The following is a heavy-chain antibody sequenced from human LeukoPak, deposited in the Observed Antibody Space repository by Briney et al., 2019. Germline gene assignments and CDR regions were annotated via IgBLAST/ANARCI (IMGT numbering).Heavy chain of an antibody. D-gene: IGHD4-11*01. CDR1: GFTFDDYG. Sequence: GGSLRLSCAASGFTFDDYGMSWVRQAPGKVLEWVSGINWNGGNTGYADSVKGRFTISRDNAKNSLYLQMNSLRAEDTALYYCARVASNYDFDCWGQGTLVTVSS. CDR2: INWNGGNT. CDR3: ARVASNYDFDC. J-gene: IGHJ4*02. V-gene: IGHV3-20*04.